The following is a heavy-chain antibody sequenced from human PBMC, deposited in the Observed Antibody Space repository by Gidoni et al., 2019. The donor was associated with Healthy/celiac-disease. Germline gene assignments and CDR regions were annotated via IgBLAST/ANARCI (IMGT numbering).Heavy chain of an antibody. Sequence: EVQLVESGGGLVKPGGSLRLSCVASGLTFDTHSMNWVRQAPGKGLEWVSSISSRSSYIYYADSVKGRFTISRDNAKNSLYLQMNSLRAEDTAVYYCARDPTLYYYDSSDYYPSSFDYWGQGTLVTVSS. CDR3: ARDPTLYYYDSSDYYPSSFDY. V-gene: IGHV3-21*01. J-gene: IGHJ4*02. D-gene: IGHD3-22*01. CDR2: ISSRSSYI. CDR1: GLTFDTHS.